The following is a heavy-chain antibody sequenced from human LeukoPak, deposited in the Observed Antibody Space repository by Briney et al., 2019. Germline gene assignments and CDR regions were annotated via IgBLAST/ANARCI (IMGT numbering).Heavy chain of an antibody. CDR3: ARTNLADCGGECETDAFDI. V-gene: IGHV1-8*01. Sequence: ASVKVSCKASGYNFRSYDINWVRQATGQGLEWMGWMSPKRGDTDYAQTFQGRITMTRDTSINTAYMELNSLTSEDTAVYYCARTNLADCGGECETDAFDIWGNGTMVTVSS. J-gene: IGHJ3*02. D-gene: IGHD2-21*01. CDR2: MSPKRGDT. CDR1: GYNFRSYD.